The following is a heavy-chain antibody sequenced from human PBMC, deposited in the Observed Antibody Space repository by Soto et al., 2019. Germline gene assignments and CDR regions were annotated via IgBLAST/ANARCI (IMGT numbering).Heavy chain of an antibody. CDR1: GFTFSHYG. D-gene: IGHD2-15*01. J-gene: IGHJ3*02. CDR3: AKGSVLGYCTGGSCYGDAFDI. CDR2: ISYDGSHK. Sequence: QVQLVESGGGVVQPGRSLRLSCAASGFTFSHYGMNWVRQAPGKGLEWVALISYDGSHKHYEDSVKGRFTISRDNSDNSLXLXLSRLTTEDTAVYYCAKGSVLGYCTGGSCYGDAFDIWGQGTMVTVSS. V-gene: IGHV3-30*18.